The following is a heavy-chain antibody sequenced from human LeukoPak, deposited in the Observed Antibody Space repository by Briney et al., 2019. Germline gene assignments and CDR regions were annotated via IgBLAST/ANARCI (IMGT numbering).Heavy chain of an antibody. Sequence: GGSLRLSCAASGFTFSSYSMNWVRQAPGKGLEWVSYITNGSDTSYYVDSVKGRFTISRDNAKNSLYLQMNSLRAEDTAVYYCARGRDGYEPYFDYWGQGTLVTVSS. V-gene: IGHV3-48*04. CDR2: ITNGSDTS. CDR1: GFTFSSYS. J-gene: IGHJ4*02. D-gene: IGHD5-24*01. CDR3: ARGRDGYEPYFDY.